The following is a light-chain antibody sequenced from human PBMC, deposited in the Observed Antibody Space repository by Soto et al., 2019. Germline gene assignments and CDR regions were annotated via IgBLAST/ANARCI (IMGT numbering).Light chain of an antibody. CDR1: QSISNC. V-gene: IGKV1-5*01. CDR3: EHYHSCPPT. CDR2: DAS. Sequence: IQMTQSPSTLSASVGDRVTITCRASQSISNCLAWYQQKPGKAPKLLIYDASTLQGGAPSRFSGGGSGTELKLTISSLQPDDLATYYCEHYHSCPPTFGPGTNVHIK. J-gene: IGKJ3*01.